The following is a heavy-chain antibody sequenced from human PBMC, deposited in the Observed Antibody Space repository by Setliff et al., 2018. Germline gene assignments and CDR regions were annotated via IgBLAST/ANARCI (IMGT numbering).Heavy chain of an antibody. CDR3: ARGKTFFGAFIRAFDI. CDR1: GGSFSGYY. CDR2: INHSGST. V-gene: IGHV4-34*01. Sequence: SETLSLTCAVYGGSFSGYYWSWVRQPPGKGLEWTGEINHSGSTNYNPSLKSRDTISIDTSKNQFSLKLSSVTAADTAVYHCARGKTFFGAFIRAFDIWGQGRMVTVSS. J-gene: IGHJ3*02. D-gene: IGHD3-3*01.